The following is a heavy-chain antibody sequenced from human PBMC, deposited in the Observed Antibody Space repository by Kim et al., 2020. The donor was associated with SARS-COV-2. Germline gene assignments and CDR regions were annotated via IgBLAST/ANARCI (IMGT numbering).Heavy chain of an antibody. CDR2: VNENVTA. CDR1: GVSLSGYY. V-gene: IGHV4-59*01. J-gene: IGHJ5*02. CDR3: VRGFPRFDP. Sequence: SETLSLTCSVSGVSLSGYYWTWIRHSPGKGLEWVASVNENVTAYYDPSLRSRVTISTAMSKNHVSLDLKFVTAADTARYYCVRGFPRFDPWGQGILVTVS.